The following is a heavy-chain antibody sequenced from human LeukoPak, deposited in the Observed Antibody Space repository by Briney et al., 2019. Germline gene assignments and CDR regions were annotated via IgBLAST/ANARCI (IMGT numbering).Heavy chain of an antibody. CDR3: ARDRRLTGATFDY. D-gene: IGHD1-20*01. Sequence: PSETLSLTCTVSGGSISSSSYYWGWIRQPPGKGLEWIGSIYYSGSTFYNSALKSRVTISVDTSKTHFSLKLSSVTAADTAVYYCARDRRLTGATFDYWGQGTLVTVSS. J-gene: IGHJ4*02. V-gene: IGHV4-39*07. CDR1: GGSISSSSYY. CDR2: IYYSGST.